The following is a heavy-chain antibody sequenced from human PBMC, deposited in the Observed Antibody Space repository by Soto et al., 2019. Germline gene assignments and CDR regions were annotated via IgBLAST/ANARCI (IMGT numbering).Heavy chain of an antibody. V-gene: IGHV4-39*01. J-gene: IGHJ3*02. CDR3: ARHGSVWQRMWTYYGAFDM. D-gene: IGHD4-17*01. Sequence: SETLSLTCTVSGASISRGVHYWGWVRQPPGKGLQWIGTIYYSGTTYYNPSLKSRVTISVDTSKNQFSLKLSSVTAADTAVYYCARHGSVWQRMWTYYGAFDMWGRGTMVTVSS. CDR2: IYYSGTT. CDR1: GASISRGVHY.